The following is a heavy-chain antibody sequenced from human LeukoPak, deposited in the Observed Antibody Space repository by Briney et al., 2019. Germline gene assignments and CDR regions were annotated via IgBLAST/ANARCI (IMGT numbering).Heavy chain of an antibody. CDR2: IKQDGSEK. J-gene: IGHJ4*02. CDR3: ARDAVAGLEY. CDR1: GYTFSSYW. Sequence: GGSLRLSCAASGYTFSSYWRSWGRQAPGKGLEWVANIKQDGSEKYYVDSVKGRFTISRDNAKNSLYLQMNSLRAEDTAVYYCARDAVAGLEYWGQGTLVTVSS. D-gene: IGHD6-19*01. V-gene: IGHV3-7*04.